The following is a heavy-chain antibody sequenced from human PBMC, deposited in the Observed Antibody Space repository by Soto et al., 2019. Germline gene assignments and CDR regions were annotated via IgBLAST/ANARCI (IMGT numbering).Heavy chain of an antibody. V-gene: IGHV3-23*01. D-gene: IGHD3-16*01. CDR3: AKDGGRGYDAFDI. Sequence: EVQLLESGGGLVQPGGSLRLSCAASGFTFSSYAMSWVRQAPGKGLEWISAISGSGGSTYYADSVKGRFTISRDNSKNTLYQQMSSLRGEDTAVYYCAKDGGRGYDAFDIWGQGTMVTVSS. J-gene: IGHJ3*02. CDR1: GFTFSSYA. CDR2: ISGSGGST.